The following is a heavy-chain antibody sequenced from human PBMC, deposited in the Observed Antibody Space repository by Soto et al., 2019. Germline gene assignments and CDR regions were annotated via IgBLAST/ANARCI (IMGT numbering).Heavy chain of an antibody. CDR1: GGTSSSYA. CDR2: IIPIFGTA. J-gene: IGHJ5*02. D-gene: IGHD6-19*01. CDR3: ARDKYSSGPNWFDP. V-gene: IGHV1-69*13. Sequence: GASVKVSCKASGGTSSSYAISWVRQAPGQGLEWMGGIIPIFGTANYAQKFQGRVTITADESTSTAYMELSSLRSEDTAVYYCARDKYSSGPNWFDPWGQGTLVTVSS.